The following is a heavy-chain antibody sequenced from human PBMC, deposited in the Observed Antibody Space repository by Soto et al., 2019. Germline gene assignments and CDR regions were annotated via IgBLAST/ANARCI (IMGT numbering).Heavy chain of an antibody. CDR3: AKDRLGIQLWLPYFDY. J-gene: IGHJ4*02. Sequence: GGSLRLSCAASGFTFSSYAMSWVRQAPGKGLEWVSAISGSGGSTYYADSVKGRFTISRDNSKNTLYLQMNSLRAEDTAVYYCAKDRLGIQLWLPYFDYWGQGTLVTVSS. V-gene: IGHV3-23*01. D-gene: IGHD5-18*01. CDR2: ISGSGGST. CDR1: GFTFSSYA.